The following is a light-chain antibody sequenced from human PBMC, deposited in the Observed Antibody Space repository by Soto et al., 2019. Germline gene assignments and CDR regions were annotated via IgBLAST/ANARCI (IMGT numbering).Light chain of an antibody. V-gene: IGLV1-40*01. CDR2: GTS. Sequence: QSVLTQPPSVSGAPGQRVPISCTGSSSNIGAGYDVHWYQQLPGTAPTLLIYGTSNRHSGVPDRFSGSKSVTSASLAITGLQAGDEADYYCQSYDSSLSGSVFGGGTKVTVL. J-gene: IGLJ3*02. CDR3: QSYDSSLSGSV. CDR1: SSNIGAGYD.